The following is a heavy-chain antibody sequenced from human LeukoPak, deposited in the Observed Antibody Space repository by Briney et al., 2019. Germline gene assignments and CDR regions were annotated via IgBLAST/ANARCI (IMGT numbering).Heavy chain of an antibody. Sequence: GGSLRLSCAASGFTFTNAWMTWIRQAPGKGLEWVGRIKSKGDGETTDYAAPVKGRFSMSRDDSKATMYLQMYSLEAEDTAVYYCTTDLGLTMIRGVIVCWGQGALVTVSS. V-gene: IGHV3-15*01. J-gene: IGHJ4*02. CDR1: GFTFTNAW. CDR2: IKSKGDGETT. D-gene: IGHD3-10*01. CDR3: TTDLGLTMIRGVIVC.